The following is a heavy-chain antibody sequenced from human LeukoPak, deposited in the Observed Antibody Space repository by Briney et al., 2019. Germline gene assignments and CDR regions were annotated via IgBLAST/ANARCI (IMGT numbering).Heavy chain of an antibody. CDR1: GFTFSSYE. Sequence: GGSLRLSCAASGFTFSSYEMNWVRQAPGKGLEWVSYISRSGSTRTYADSVKGRFTISRDNAKNSLYLEMNSLRAEDTAVYYSAREIVSAVAGNFDYWGQGTLVTVSS. D-gene: IGHD6-19*01. CDR2: ISRSGSTR. J-gene: IGHJ4*02. V-gene: IGHV3-48*03. CDR3: AREIVSAVAGNFDY.